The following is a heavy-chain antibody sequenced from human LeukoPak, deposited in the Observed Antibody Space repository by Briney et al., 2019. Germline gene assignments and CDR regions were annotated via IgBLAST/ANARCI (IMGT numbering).Heavy chain of an antibody. V-gene: IGHV3-23*01. D-gene: IGHD6-13*01. CDR3: AKVGDSSSASWGYYYYYMDV. CDR1: GFTFSSYA. Sequence: GGSLRLSCAASGFTFSSYAMSWVRQAPGKGLEWVSAISGSGGSTYYADSVKGRFAISRDNSKNTLYLQMNSLRAEDTAVYYCAKVGDSSSASWGYYYYYMDVWGKGTTVTVSS. J-gene: IGHJ6*03. CDR2: ISGSGGST.